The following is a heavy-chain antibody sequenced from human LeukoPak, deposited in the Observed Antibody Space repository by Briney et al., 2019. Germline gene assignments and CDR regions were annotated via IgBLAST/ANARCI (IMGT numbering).Heavy chain of an antibody. Sequence: SETLSLTCTVSGGSISSYDWSWIRQPAGKGLEWIGRIYTSGSTNYNPSLKSRVTMSVDTSKNQFSLKLSSVTAADTAVYYCARDLPDSGTIDYWGQGTLVTVSS. CDR1: GGSISSYD. J-gene: IGHJ4*02. D-gene: IGHD5-12*01. CDR2: IYTSGST. CDR3: ARDLPDSGTIDY. V-gene: IGHV4-4*07.